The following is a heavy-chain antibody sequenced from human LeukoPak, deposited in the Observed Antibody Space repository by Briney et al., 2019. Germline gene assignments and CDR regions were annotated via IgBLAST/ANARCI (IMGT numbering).Heavy chain of an antibody. J-gene: IGHJ4*02. CDR1: GFTFSHYW. Sequence: TGGSLRLSCAASGFTFSHYWMTWVRQAPGKGLEWVANIRPDGTEKYYVGSVKGRFTISRDNAKNSLYLQMNSLRAEDTAVYYCARAGHYYFDYWGQGTLVTVSS. CDR3: ARAGHYYFDY. CDR2: IRPDGTEK. V-gene: IGHV3-7*04.